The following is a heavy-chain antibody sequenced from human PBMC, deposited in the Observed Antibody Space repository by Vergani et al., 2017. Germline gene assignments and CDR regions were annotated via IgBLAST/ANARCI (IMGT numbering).Heavy chain of an antibody. J-gene: IGHJ5*02. CDR3: ARHSXVEWLVKLGWIDP. Sequence: QLQLQESGPGLVTPSATLSLTCSVSGASIRSSNYYWGWIRQPPGKGLGWIASIYYSGSTYYHTSLKSRVTISVDTSKNPFSLKLSSVAAADTAVYFCARHSXVEWLVKLGWIDPWGQGILVTVSS. V-gene: IGHV4-39*01. CDR2: IYYSGST. D-gene: IGHD6-19*01. CDR1: GASIRSSNYY.